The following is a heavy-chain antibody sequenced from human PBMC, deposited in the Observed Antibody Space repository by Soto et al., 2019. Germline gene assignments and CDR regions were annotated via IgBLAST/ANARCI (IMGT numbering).Heavy chain of an antibody. CDR3: ATDRMITFGGVIVMNAFDI. D-gene: IGHD3-16*02. J-gene: IGHJ3*02. Sequence: ASVKVSCKVSGYTLTELSMHWVRQAPGKGLEWMGGFDPEDGETIYAQKFQGRVTMTEDTSTDTAYMELSSLRSEDTAVYYCATDRMITFGGVIVMNAFDIWGQGKIVTVSS. CDR1: GYTLTELS. CDR2: FDPEDGET. V-gene: IGHV1-24*01.